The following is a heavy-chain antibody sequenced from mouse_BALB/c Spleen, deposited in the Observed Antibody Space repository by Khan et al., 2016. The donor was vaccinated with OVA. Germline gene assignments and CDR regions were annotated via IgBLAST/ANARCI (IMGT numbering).Heavy chain of an antibody. Sequence: QVQLKQSGPGLAAPSQSLSITCTISGFSLTTYGVHWVRQPPGKGLEWLVVIWSDGSTNYNSALKSRPTIPKDNSQRQVFLKMNSLQTDDTAIYFCARQPYYHYNIMDYWGQGTSVTVSS. CDR2: IWSDGST. CDR3: ARQPYYHYNIMDY. D-gene: IGHD2-10*01. CDR1: GFSLTTYG. V-gene: IGHV2-6-1*01. J-gene: IGHJ4*01.